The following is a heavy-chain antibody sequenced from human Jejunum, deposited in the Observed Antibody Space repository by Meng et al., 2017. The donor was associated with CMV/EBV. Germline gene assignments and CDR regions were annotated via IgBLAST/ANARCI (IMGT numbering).Heavy chain of an antibody. CDR2: IRYDGSIK. CDR3: AKDLDYMGGMDV. D-gene: IGHD4-11*01. CDR1: GFTLSSFG. Sequence: ASGFTLSSFGMHWVRQAPGKGLEWVAFIRYDGSIKYYGHAVKGRFTISRDNSKNTLYLQMRSLTVEDRGVYYCAKDLDYMGGMDVWGQGTTVTVSS. J-gene: IGHJ6*02. V-gene: IGHV3-30*02.